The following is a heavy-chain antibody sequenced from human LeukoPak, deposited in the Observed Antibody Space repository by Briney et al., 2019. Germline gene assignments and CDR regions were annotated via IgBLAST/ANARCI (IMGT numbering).Heavy chain of an antibody. Sequence: ASVKVSCKASGYTFTSYDINWVRQATGQRLEWMGWMNPNSGNSGYAQKFQGRVTMTRNTSISTAYMELSSLRSEDTAVYYCAISGGEYQLLYLGDAFDIWGQGTMVTVSS. D-gene: IGHD2-2*02. CDR3: AISGGEYQLLYLGDAFDI. J-gene: IGHJ3*02. CDR1: GYTFTSYD. CDR2: MNPNSGNS. V-gene: IGHV1-8*01.